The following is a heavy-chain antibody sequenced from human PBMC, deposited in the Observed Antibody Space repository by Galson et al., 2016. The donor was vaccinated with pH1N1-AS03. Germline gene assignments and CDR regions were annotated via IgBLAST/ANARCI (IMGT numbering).Heavy chain of an antibody. V-gene: IGHV3-23*01. J-gene: IGHJ5*02. CDR1: GFTFSSYA. CDR3: AKDQSHIIPLSGALS. Sequence: SLRLSCATSGFTFSSYAMFWVRQAPGKGLEWVSSISGSGISTYYADSVKSRFTISRDNSRNTVYLQMNSLRVEDAATYYCAKDQSHIIPLSGALSWGQGTLVTVSS. D-gene: IGHD3-3*01. CDR2: ISGSGIST.